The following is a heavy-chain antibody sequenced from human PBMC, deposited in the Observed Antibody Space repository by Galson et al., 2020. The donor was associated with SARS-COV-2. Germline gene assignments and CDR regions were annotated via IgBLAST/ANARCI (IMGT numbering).Heavy chain of an antibody. CDR2: IRYDGSNK. D-gene: IGHD1-26*01. CDR3: AKDQIGSYSYYYYYYMDV. J-gene: IGHJ6*03. V-gene: IGHV3-30*02. Sequence: QLGESLKISCAASGFTFSSYGMHWVRQAPGKGLEWVAFIRYDGSNKYYADSVKGRFTISRDNSKNTLYLQMNSLRAEDTAVYYCAKDQIGSYSYYYYYYMDVWGKGTTVTISS. CDR1: GFTFSSYG.